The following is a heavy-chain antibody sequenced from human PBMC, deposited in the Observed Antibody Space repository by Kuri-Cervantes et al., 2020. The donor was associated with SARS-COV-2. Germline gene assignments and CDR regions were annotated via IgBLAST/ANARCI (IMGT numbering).Heavy chain of an antibody. D-gene: IGHD6-19*01. CDR2: IYHSGST. Sequence: LRLSCAVSGGSISSGGYSWSWIRLPPGKGLEWIGYIYHSGSTYYNPSLKSRVTISVDRSKNQFSLKLSSVTAADTAVYYCARESIAVAGTGGFDPWGQGALVTVSS. V-gene: IGHV4-30-2*01. J-gene: IGHJ5*02. CDR3: ARESIAVAGTGGFDP. CDR1: GGSISSGGYS.